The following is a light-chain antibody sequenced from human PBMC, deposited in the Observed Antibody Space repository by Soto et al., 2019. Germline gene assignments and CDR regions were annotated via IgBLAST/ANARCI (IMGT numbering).Light chain of an antibody. Sequence: EIVLTQSPATLSLSPGERATLSCRASQSISSHLAWYQQKPGQAPRLLMVDTSNRATGIPARFSGSGSGTDFTLTISSLEPEDLAVYYCQQRVNWPLTFGGGTKVEIK. CDR2: DTS. CDR1: QSISSH. CDR3: QQRVNWPLT. J-gene: IGKJ4*01. V-gene: IGKV3-11*01.